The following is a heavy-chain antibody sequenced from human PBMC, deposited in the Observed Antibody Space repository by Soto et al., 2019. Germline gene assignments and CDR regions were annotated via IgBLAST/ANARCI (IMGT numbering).Heavy chain of an antibody. CDR1: GFTFSSYA. Sequence: PGGSLRLSCAASGFTFSSYAMSWVRQAPGKGLEWVSAISGSGGSTYYADSVKGRFTISRDNSKNTLYLQMNSLRAEDTAVYYCAKRSGSYREYYYYYYGMDVWGQGTTVTVSS. D-gene: IGHD3-10*01. V-gene: IGHV3-23*01. CDR3: AKRSGSYREYYYYYYGMDV. J-gene: IGHJ6*02. CDR2: ISGSGGST.